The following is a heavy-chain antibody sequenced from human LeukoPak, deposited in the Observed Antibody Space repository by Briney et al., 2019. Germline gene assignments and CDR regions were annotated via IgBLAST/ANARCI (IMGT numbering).Heavy chain of an antibody. V-gene: IGHV3-21*01. Sequence: PGGSLRLSCAASGFTFSSYSMNWVRQAPGKGLEWVSSISSSSSYIYYADSVKGRFTISRDNAKNSLYLQMNGLRAEDTAVYYCARESRTYYYDSSGQNNAFDIWGQGTMVTVSS. J-gene: IGHJ3*02. CDR3: ARESRTYYYDSSGQNNAFDI. D-gene: IGHD3-22*01. CDR1: GFTFSSYS. CDR2: ISSSSSYI.